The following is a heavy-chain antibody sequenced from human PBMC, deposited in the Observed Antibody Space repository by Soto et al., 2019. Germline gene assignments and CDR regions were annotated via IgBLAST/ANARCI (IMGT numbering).Heavy chain of an antibody. CDR3: AAYNGAAAVGPPFFDY. Sequence: ASVKVSCKASGFTFTSSAVQWVRQARGQRLEWIGWIVVGSGNTNYAQKFQERVTITRDMSTSTAYMELSSLRSEDTAVYYCAAYNGAAAVGPPFFDYWGQGTLVTVSS. CDR2: IVVGSGNT. J-gene: IGHJ4*02. D-gene: IGHD6-13*01. V-gene: IGHV1-58*01. CDR1: GFTFTSSA.